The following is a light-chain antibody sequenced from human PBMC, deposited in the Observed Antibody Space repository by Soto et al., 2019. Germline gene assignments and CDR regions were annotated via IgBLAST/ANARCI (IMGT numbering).Light chain of an antibody. V-gene: IGKV1-5*03. CDR3: QQYNSHWT. CDR2: KAS. CDR1: QSISSW. J-gene: IGKJ1*01. Sequence: DIQMTQSPSTLSASVGDRVTITCRASQSISSWLAWYQQKPGKAPKLLIYKASSLDSGVPTRFSGSGSGTEFPLTISRQPHDVFATYYCQQYNSHWTFGQGTKVEIK.